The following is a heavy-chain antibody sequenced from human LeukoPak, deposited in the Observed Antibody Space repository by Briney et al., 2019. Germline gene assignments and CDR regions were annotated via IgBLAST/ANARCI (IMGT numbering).Heavy chain of an antibody. CDR3: ATYRQIQVPFEF. Sequence: GGSLRLSCAASGFTFSSYSMNWVRQAPGKGLEWVSYISSSGSTIYYADSVKGRFTISRDNSRSTLSLQMDTLRAEDTATYYCATYRQIQVPFEFWGQGTLVTVSS. J-gene: IGHJ4*02. CDR2: ISSSGSTI. V-gene: IGHV3-48*01. D-gene: IGHD5-18*01. CDR1: GFTFSSYS.